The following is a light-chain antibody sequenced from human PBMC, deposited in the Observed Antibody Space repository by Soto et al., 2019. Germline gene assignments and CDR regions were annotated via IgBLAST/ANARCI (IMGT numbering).Light chain of an antibody. Sequence: DIQMTQSPSSLSASVGDRVTITCQASQNINTYLNWYQQKPGRAPKLLIYDASNLEAGVPSRFRGSGSGTDFTFTISSLQPDDFATYYCQQYNSYSFGQGTKVDIK. J-gene: IGKJ1*01. CDR1: QNINTY. CDR3: QQYNSYS. CDR2: DAS. V-gene: IGKV1-33*01.